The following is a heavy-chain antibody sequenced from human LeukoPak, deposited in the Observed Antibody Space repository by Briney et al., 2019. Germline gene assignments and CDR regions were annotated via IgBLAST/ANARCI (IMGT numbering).Heavy chain of an antibody. CDR3: ASAVVPAAKDHYGMDV. D-gene: IGHD2-2*01. V-gene: IGHV4-31*03. Sequence: PSETLSLTCTVSGGSISSGGYYWSWIRQHPGKGLEWIGYIYYSGSTYYNPSLKSRVTISVDTSKNQFSLKLSSVTAADTAVYYCASAVVPAAKDHYGMDVWGKGTTVTVSS. CDR2: IYYSGST. J-gene: IGHJ6*04. CDR1: GGSISSGGYY.